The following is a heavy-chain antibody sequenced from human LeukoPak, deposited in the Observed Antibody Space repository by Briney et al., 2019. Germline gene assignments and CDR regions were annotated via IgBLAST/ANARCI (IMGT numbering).Heavy chain of an antibody. Sequence: SVKLSCKASGGTFSSYAISWIRQAPGQGREWMGRIIPILGIANYAQKFQGRVTITADKSTSTAYMELSSLISEDTAVYYCARTAYGSGSYVDYWGQGTLVTVSS. D-gene: IGHD3-10*01. CDR3: ARTAYGSGSYVDY. J-gene: IGHJ4*02. CDR1: GGTFSSYA. CDR2: IIPILGIA. V-gene: IGHV1-69*04.